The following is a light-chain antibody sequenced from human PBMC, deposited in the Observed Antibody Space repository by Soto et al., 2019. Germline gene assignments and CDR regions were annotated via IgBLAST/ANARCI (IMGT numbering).Light chain of an antibody. CDR3: SSYATSSALQV. CDR2: GVN. Sequence: QSVLTQPASVSGSPGQSITISCSGTISDFVLYNYVSWYQQHPGKAPKLMIYGVNNRPSGVSNRFSGSKSGNTASLTISGLQADEEADYYCSSYATSSALQVFGTGTKVTVL. CDR1: ISDFVLYNY. J-gene: IGLJ1*01. V-gene: IGLV2-14*01.